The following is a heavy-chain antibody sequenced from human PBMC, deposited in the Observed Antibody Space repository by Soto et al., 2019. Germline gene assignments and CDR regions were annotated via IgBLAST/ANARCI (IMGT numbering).Heavy chain of an antibody. J-gene: IGHJ3*02. Sequence: SDTLSLTCTVSTPSISSRKWGIWVRQPPGKGLERTGEIYDSGSINHNPSLKSRATMSVDKSKNQVSLKMTSVTAADTGVYYCASKFGQLLADAFDIWGQGTVVTV. CDR2: IYDSGSI. CDR1: TPSISSRKW. D-gene: IGHD3-10*01. CDR3: ASKFGQLLADAFDI. V-gene: IGHV4-4*02.